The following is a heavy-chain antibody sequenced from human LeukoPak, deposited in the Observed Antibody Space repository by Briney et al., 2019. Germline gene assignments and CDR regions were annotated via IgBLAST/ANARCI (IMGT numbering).Heavy chain of an antibody. D-gene: IGHD1-26*01. CDR2: ISFDGGNK. J-gene: IGHJ4*02. Sequence: PGRSLRLSCAASGFTFNNYAIHWVRQAPGKGLEWVAIISFDGGNKYYAGSVKGRFTISRDNSKNTLYLQMNSLRAEDTAVYYCARDGIVGSPLFKFDYWGQGTLVTVSS. CDR3: ARDGIVGSPLFKFDY. V-gene: IGHV3-30-3*01. CDR1: GFTFNNYA.